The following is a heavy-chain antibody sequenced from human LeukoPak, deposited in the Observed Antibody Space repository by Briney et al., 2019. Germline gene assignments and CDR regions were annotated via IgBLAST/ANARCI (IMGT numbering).Heavy chain of an antibody. CDR1: GDSISSSSYY. V-gene: IGHV4-61*02. J-gene: IGHJ4*02. Sequence: SETLSLTCTVSGDSISSSSYYWSWIRQPAGKGLEWIGRIYTSGSTNYNPSLKSRVTISVDTSKNQFSLKLSSVTAADTAVYYCASSRSPKLYGMYSSSWSFDYWGQGTLVTVSS. D-gene: IGHD6-13*01. CDR2: IYTSGST. CDR3: ASSRSPKLYGMYSSSWSFDY.